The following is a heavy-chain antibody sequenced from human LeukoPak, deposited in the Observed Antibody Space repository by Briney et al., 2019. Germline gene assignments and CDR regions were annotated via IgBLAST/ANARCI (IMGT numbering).Heavy chain of an antibody. J-gene: IGHJ4*02. CDR1: GFTFSSYG. CDR2: IWYDGSNK. Sequence: PGGSLRLSCAASGFTFSSYGMHWVRQAPGKGLEWVAVIWYDGSNKYYADSVKGRFTISRDNSKNTLYLQMNSLRAEDTAVYYCARTRYDSSGYYFDYWGQGTQVTVSS. D-gene: IGHD3-22*01. V-gene: IGHV3-33*01. CDR3: ARTRYDSSGYYFDY.